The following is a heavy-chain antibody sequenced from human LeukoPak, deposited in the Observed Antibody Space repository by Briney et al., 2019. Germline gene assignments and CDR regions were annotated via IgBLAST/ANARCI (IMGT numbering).Heavy chain of an antibody. V-gene: IGHV4-30-4*08. CDR3: AREPGYYYDSSGETDAFDI. Sequence: SQTLSLTCTVSGGSISSGDYYWSWIRQPPGKGLEWIGYIYYSGSTYYNPSLKSRVTISVDTSKNQFSLKLSSVTAADTAVYYCAREPGYYYDSSGETDAFDIWGQETMATVSS. CDR2: IYYSGST. D-gene: IGHD3-22*01. J-gene: IGHJ3*02. CDR1: GGSISSGDYY.